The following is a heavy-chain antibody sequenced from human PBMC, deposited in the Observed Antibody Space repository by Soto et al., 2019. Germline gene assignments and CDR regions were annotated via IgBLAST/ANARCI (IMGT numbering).Heavy chain of an antibody. J-gene: IGHJ3*01. V-gene: IGHV3-23*01. D-gene: IGHD2-8*01. CDR1: GFTFINYA. CDR2: ISGGGDGK. Sequence: EVQLLESGGGLVQPGGSLRLSCAASGFTFINYAMIWVRQAPGKGLEWVSTISGGGDGKYYADSVKGHFTISRDNSKNTLYLQMNSLRAEDTAIYYCAKKGLGSLKTFCSNSDCHYAFDLWGQGTVVTVSS. CDR3: AKKGLGSLKTFCSNSDCHYAFDL.